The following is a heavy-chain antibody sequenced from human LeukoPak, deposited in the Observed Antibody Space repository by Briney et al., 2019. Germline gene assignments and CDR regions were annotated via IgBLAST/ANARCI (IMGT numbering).Heavy chain of an antibody. D-gene: IGHD2-2*03. Sequence: GGSLRLSCSASGFTFTTYGMNWVRQAPGKGLEWISGIGGSGTRTDYADSVKGRFTISRDNSKNTLYLQMNSLRDEDTAVYYCAKDSHWILFDDWGQGTLVTVSS. CDR3: AKDSHWILFDD. CDR2: IGGSGTRT. V-gene: IGHV3-23*01. J-gene: IGHJ4*02. CDR1: GFTFTTYG.